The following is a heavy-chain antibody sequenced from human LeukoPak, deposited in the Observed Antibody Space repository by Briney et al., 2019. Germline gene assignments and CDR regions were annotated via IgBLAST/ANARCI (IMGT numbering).Heavy chain of an antibody. V-gene: IGHV4-59*01. CDR3: ARGNYYDSRGYYSPFDY. CDR1: GGSISSYY. CDR2: IYYSGST. Sequence: SETLSLTCTVSGGSISSYYWSWIRQPPGKGLEWIGYIYYSGSTNYNPSLKSRVTISVDTSKNQFSLKLSSVTAADTAVYYCARGNYYDSRGYYSPFDYWGQGTLVTVSS. J-gene: IGHJ4*02. D-gene: IGHD3-22*01.